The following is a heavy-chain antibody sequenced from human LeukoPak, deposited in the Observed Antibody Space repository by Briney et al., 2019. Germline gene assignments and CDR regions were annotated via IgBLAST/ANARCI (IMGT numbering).Heavy chain of an antibody. D-gene: IGHD5-18*01. CDR3: ARVDTAEFDP. CDR2: IHYSGNT. V-gene: IGHV4-59*01. CDR1: GASISNYY. Sequence: SETLSLTCTVSGASISNYYWSWIRQPPGKGLEWIGYIHYSGNTNYNPSFKSRITISVDTSKNQFSLKLSSVTAADTAVYYCARVDTAEFDPWGQGTLVTVSS. J-gene: IGHJ5*02.